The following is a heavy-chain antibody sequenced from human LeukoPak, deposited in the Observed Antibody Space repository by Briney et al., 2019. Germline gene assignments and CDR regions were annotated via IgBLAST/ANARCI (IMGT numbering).Heavy chain of an antibody. CDR1: GGSFSGYY. CDR2: INHSGST. Sequence: PSETLSLTCAVYGGSFSGYYWSWIRQPPRQGLEWIGEINHSGSTNYNPSLKSRVTISVDTSKNQFSLKLSSVTAADTAVYYCARGGDLYGEVDYWGQGTLVTVSS. D-gene: IGHD4-17*01. CDR3: ARGGDLYGEVDY. V-gene: IGHV4-34*01. J-gene: IGHJ4*02.